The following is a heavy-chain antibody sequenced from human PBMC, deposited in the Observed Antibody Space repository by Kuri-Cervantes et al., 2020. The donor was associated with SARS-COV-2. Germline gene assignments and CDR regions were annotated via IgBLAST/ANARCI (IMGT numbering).Heavy chain of an antibody. V-gene: IGHV1-69*04. CDR2: IIPILGIA. CDR3: ARDQMDTAMVTDGMDV. Sequence: SVNVSCKASVGTFSSYTISGVRQAPGQGLEWMGRIIPILGIANYAQKFQGSVTITADKSTSTAYMELSSLRSEDTAVYYCARDQMDTAMVTDGMDVWGQGTTVTDSS. CDR1: VGTFSSYT. D-gene: IGHD5-18*01. J-gene: IGHJ6*02.